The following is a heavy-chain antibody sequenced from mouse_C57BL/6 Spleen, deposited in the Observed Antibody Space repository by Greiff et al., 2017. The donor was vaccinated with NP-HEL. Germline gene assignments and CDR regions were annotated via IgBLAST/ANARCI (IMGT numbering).Heavy chain of an antibody. Sequence: EVQLQQSGAELVRPGASVKLSCTASGFNIKDYYMHWVKQRPEQGLEWIGRIDPEDGDTEYAPKFQGKATMTADTSSNTAYLQLSSLTSEDTAVYYCTLIYYYGSSDWYFDVWGTGTTVTVSS. CDR3: TLIYYYGSSDWYFDV. CDR2: IDPEDGDT. V-gene: IGHV14-1*01. CDR1: GFNIKDYY. D-gene: IGHD1-1*01. J-gene: IGHJ1*03.